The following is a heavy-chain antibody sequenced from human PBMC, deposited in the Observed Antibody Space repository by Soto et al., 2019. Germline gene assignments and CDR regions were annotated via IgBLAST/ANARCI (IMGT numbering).Heavy chain of an antibody. D-gene: IGHD3-16*01. Sequence: GGSLRLSCAASGFTFSSYAMHWVRQAPGKGLEWVAVISYDGSNKYYADSVKGRFTISRDNSKNTLYLQMNSLRAEDTAVYYCARERGGYDYVWADDAFDIWGQGTMVTVSS. CDR1: GFTFSSYA. V-gene: IGHV3-30-3*01. J-gene: IGHJ3*02. CDR2: ISYDGSNK. CDR3: ARERGGYDYVWADDAFDI.